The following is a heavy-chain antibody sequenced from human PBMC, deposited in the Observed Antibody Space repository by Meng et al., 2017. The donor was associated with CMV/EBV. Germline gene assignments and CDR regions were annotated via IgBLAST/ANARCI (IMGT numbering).Heavy chain of an antibody. V-gene: IGHV4-59*01. CDR3: ARDSSSLYYYGMDV. Sequence: GSLRLSCAASGFTFSSYAMHWVRQAPGKGLEWIGYIYYSGSTNYNPSLKSRVTISVDTSKNQFSLKLSSVTAADTAVYYCARDSSSLYYYGMDVWGQGTTVTVSS. CDR1: GFTFSSYA. D-gene: IGHD6-6*01. CDR2: IYYSGST. J-gene: IGHJ6*02.